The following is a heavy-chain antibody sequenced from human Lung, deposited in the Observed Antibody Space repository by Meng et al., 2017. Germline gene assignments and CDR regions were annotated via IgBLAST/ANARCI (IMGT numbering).Heavy chain of an antibody. Sequence: EVQLVESGGGLVQPGWSLRLSCAASGFTFSSYWMHWARQAPGKGLVWVSHINTDGRSTNYADSVKGRFTISRDNAKNTLYLQMNSLRAEDTAVYYCGRSDGYIRDWGQGTLVTVSS. J-gene: IGHJ4*02. CDR3: GRSDGYIRD. CDR1: GFTFSSYW. CDR2: INTDGRST. D-gene: IGHD5-24*01. V-gene: IGHV3-74*01.